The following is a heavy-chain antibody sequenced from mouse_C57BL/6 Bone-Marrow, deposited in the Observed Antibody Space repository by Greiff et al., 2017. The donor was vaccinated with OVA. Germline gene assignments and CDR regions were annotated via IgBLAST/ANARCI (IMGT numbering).Heavy chain of an antibody. CDR2: ISSGGSYT. V-gene: IGHV5-6*02. Sequence: DVKLVVSGGDLVKPGGSLKLSCAASGFTFSSYGMSWVRQTPDKRLEWVATISSGGSYTYYPDSVKGRFTISRDNAKNTLYLQMSSLKSEDTAMYYCARQGYGFAYWGQGTLVTVSA. J-gene: IGHJ3*01. CDR1: GFTFSSYG. CDR3: ARQGYGFAY.